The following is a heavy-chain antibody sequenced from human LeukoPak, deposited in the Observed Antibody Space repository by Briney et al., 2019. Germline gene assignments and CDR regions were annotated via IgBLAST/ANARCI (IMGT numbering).Heavy chain of an antibody. D-gene: IGHD3-10*01. J-gene: IGHJ4*02. CDR3: ARDQGFGEDFGDY. V-gene: IGHV3-30*03. CDR2: ISYDGSNK. Sequence: PGGSLRLSCAASGFTFSNAWMSWVRQAPGKGLEWVAVISYDGSNKYYADSVKGRFTISRDNSKNTLYLQMNSLRAEDTAVYYCARDQGFGEDFGDYWGQGTLVTVSS. CDR1: GFTFSNAW.